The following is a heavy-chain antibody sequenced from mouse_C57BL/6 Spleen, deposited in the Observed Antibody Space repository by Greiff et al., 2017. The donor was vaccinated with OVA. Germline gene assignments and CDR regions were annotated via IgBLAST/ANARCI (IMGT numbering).Heavy chain of an antibody. CDR2: IYPGDGDT. J-gene: IGHJ1*03. CDR3: ARKAFITTVVDWYFDG. Sequence: QVHVKQSGPELVKPGASVKISCKASGYAFSSSWMNWVQQRPGKGLEWIGRIYPGDGDTNYNGKFKGKATLTADKSSSTAYMQLSSLTSEDSAVYCGARKAFITTVVDWYFDGWGTGTTVTVSS. V-gene: IGHV1-82*01. D-gene: IGHD1-1*01. CDR1: GYAFSSSW.